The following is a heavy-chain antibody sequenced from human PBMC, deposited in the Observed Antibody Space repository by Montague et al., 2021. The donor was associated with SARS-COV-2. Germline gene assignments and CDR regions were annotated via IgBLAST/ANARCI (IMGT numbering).Heavy chain of an antibody. Sequence: SETLSLTCTVSGDSISYCYWCWFRHHAREGLVWIVRVSARGRTTXNPSLDSRVTMSVDTSNRQFSLRLRPVTAADTAVYYCARDVVAAPGTFDYWGQGTLVTVSS. CDR2: VSARGRT. D-gene: IGHD6-13*01. CDR3: ARDVVAAPGTFDY. J-gene: IGHJ4*02. CDR1: GDSISYCY. V-gene: IGHV4-4*07.